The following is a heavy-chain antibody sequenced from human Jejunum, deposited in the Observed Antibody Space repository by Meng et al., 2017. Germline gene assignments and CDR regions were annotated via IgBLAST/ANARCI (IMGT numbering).Heavy chain of an antibody. CDR1: GISFSDYY. V-gene: IGHV3-11*01. Sequence: GESLKISCAASGISFSDYYMSWIRQAPGKGLEWISYISGSGTTTYYADSVKGRFTIYRDSAKNSLYLQMNNLRAEDTAPYHCARYQGSRDLFDSWGQGTLVTVSS. J-gene: IGHJ4*02. CDR2: ISGSGTTT. CDR3: ARYQGSRDLFDS. D-gene: IGHD1-26*01.